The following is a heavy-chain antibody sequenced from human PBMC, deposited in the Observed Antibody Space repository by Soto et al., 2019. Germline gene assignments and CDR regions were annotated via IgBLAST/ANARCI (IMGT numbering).Heavy chain of an antibody. Sequence: SETLSLTCSVSGVSVNSVSFYWSRIRQSPGKGLEWIGYIHYSGSTKYSPSLKSRVSMSLDTSKNQFSLKLISVTAADTAVYFCARADDYKSSWFDPWGQGILVTVSS. CDR2: IHYSGST. V-gene: IGHV4-61*01. CDR1: GVSVNSVSFY. J-gene: IGHJ5*02. D-gene: IGHD4-4*01. CDR3: ARADDYKSSWFDP.